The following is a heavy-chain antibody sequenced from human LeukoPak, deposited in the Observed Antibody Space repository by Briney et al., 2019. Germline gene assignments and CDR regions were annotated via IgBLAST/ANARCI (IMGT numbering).Heavy chain of an antibody. Sequence: GASVKVSCKASGYTFTDYYMHWVRQAPGQGLEWMGWINPHSGGTNYAQKFQGRVTMTRDTSISTAYMELTRLRSDDTAVYYCARTNTFDMWGQGTMVAVSS. J-gene: IGHJ3*02. V-gene: IGHV1-2*02. CDR2: INPHSGGT. CDR1: GYTFTDYY. D-gene: IGHD2-8*01. CDR3: ARTNTFDM.